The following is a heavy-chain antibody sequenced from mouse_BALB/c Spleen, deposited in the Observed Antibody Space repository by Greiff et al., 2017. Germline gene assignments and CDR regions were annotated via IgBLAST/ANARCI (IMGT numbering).Heavy chain of an antibody. CDR1: GYTFTSYW. CDR2: INPSTGYT. Sequence: QVQLKESGAELAKPGASVKMSCKASGYTFTSYWMHWVKQRPGQGLEWIGYINPSTGYTEYNQKFKDKATLTADKSSSTAYMQLSSLTSEDSAVYYCARDHFPLMDYWGQGTTLTVSS. V-gene: IGHV1-7*01. J-gene: IGHJ2*01. CDR3: ARDHFPLMDY.